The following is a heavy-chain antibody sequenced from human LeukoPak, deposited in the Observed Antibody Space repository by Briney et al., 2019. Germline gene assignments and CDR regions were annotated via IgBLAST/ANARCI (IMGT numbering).Heavy chain of an antibody. J-gene: IGHJ4*02. CDR1: GYTFTGYY. V-gene: IGHV1-2*06. Sequence: GASVKVSCKASGYTFTGYYMHWVRQAPGQGLEWMGRINPNSGGTNYAQKFQGRVTMTRDTSISTAYMELSRLRSDDTAVYYCARVDGDTAMANDYWGQGTLVTVSS. CDR3: ARVDGDTAMANDY. CDR2: INPNSGGT. D-gene: IGHD5-18*01.